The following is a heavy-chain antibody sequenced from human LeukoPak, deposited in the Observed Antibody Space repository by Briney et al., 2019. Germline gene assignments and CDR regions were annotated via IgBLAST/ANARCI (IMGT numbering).Heavy chain of an antibody. D-gene: IGHD2-21*02. CDR3: AKVFWAGAYCGGDCFAAFDI. J-gene: IGHJ3*02. V-gene: IGHV3-43*02. CDR1: GFTFDDYA. Sequence: PGGSLRLSCAAYGFTFDDYAMHWVRQAPGKVLEWVSLISGVGGSTYYADSVKGRFTISRDNSKNSLYLQMNSLRTEDTALYYCAKVFWAGAYCGGDCFAAFDIWGQGTMVTVSS. CDR2: ISGVGGST.